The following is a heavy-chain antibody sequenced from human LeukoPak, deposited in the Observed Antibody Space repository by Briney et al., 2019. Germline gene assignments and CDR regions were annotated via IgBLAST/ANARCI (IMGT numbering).Heavy chain of an antibody. V-gene: IGHV3-64*04. CDR1: GFTFRDYA. D-gene: IGHD3-3*01. J-gene: IGHJ4*02. CDR3: AKSVVYYDFWSLPNDY. CDR2: ISHDGRNT. Sequence: GGSLRLSCSASGFTFRDYAMHWVRRAPGKGLEYVSGISHDGRNTHYADSVKGRLIISRDNSKNTLFLQMNSLRAEDTAVYYCAKSVVYYDFWSLPNDYWGQGTLVTVSS.